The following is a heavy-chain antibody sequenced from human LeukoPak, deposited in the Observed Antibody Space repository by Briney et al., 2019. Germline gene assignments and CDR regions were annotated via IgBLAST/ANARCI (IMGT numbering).Heavy chain of an antibody. Sequence: GGSLRLSCGASGFTFSSYSMNWVRQAPGKGLEWVSSISSSSSYIYYADSVKGRFTISRDNAKNSLYLQMNSLRAEDTAVYYCARERWGATNHCDYWGQGTLVTVSS. J-gene: IGHJ4*02. D-gene: IGHD1-26*01. CDR3: ARERWGATNHCDY. CDR1: GFTFSSYS. CDR2: ISSSSSYI. V-gene: IGHV3-21*01.